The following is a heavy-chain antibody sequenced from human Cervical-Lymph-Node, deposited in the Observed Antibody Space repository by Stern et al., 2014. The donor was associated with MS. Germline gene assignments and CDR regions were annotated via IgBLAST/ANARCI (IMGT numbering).Heavy chain of an antibody. CDR2: IKSKPDGGTT. CDR3: TTHPSGYSYGLRGGGTDY. D-gene: IGHD5-18*01. J-gene: IGHJ4*02. V-gene: IGHV3-15*01. Sequence: VQLEESGGGLVQPGGSLRLSCAASGFTFSNAWMSWVRQAPGKGLEWVGRIKSKPDGGTTDYAAPVKGRFTISRDDSKNTLYLQMNSLKTEDTAVYYCTTHPSGYSYGLRGGGTDYWGQGTLVTVSS. CDR1: GFTFSNAW.